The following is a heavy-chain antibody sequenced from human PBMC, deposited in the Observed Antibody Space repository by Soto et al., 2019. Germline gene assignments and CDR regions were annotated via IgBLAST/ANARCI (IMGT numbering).Heavy chain of an antibody. Sequence: SQTLSLTCAISGDSVSSNSAAWNWIRQSPSRGLEWLGRTYYRTKCYNDYVVSVKSRITINPDTSKNQFYLRLNSVTPEDTAVYYCARGESKVEYSSSLAYYYYYMDVWGKGNTVTVSS. D-gene: IGHD6-6*01. V-gene: IGHV6-1*01. CDR1: GDSVSSNSAA. J-gene: IGHJ6*03. CDR3: ARGESKVEYSSSLAYYYYYMDV. CDR2: TYYRTKCYN.